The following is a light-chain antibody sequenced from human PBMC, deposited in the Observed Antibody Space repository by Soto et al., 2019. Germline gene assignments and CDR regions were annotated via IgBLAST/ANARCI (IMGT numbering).Light chain of an antibody. Sequence: QSVLTQPASVSGSPGQSITISCTGTRSDVGGYNYVSWYQQNPGKAPKLIIYDVSHRPSGVSNRFFGSKSGNTASLTISGLQAEDEADYYCFSYTSSRARVFGGGTQLTVL. CDR2: DVS. CDR1: RSDVGGYNY. J-gene: IGLJ3*02. V-gene: IGLV2-14*01. CDR3: FSYTSSRARV.